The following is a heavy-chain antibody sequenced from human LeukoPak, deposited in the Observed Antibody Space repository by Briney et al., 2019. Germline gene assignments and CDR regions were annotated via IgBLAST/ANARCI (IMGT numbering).Heavy chain of an antibody. CDR3: EKDFVNSHRLAIAAAGADAFDI. V-gene: IGHV3-23*01. D-gene: IGHD6-13*01. CDR1: GFTFSSYA. J-gene: IGHJ3*02. CDR2: ISGSGGST. Sequence: PGGSLRLSCAASGFTFSSYAMSWVRQAPGKGLEWVSAISGSGGSTYYADSVKGRFTISRDNSKNTLYLQMNSLRAEDTAVYYCEKDFVNSHRLAIAAAGADAFDIWGQGTMVTVSS.